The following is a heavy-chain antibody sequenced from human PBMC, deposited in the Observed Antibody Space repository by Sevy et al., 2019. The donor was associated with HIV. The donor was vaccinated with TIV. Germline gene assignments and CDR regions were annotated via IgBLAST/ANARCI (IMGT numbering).Heavy chain of an antibody. V-gene: IGHV5-51*01. CDR2: ISPGDSAT. J-gene: IGHJ5*02. CDR3: ASPPTVCGGDCYPQS. CDR1: GYSFTSYW. Sequence: GESLKISCKGSGYSFTSYWIGWVRQMPGKGLEWMGIISPGDSATRHSPSFQGQVTISADKSICNAYLQWSGLKASDTAMYYCASPPTVCGGDCYPQSWGQGTLVTVS. D-gene: IGHD2-21*02.